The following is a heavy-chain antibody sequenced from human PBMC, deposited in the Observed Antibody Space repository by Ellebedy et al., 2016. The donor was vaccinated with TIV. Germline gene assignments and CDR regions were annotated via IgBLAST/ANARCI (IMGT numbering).Heavy chain of an antibody. CDR1: GFTFSSYA. V-gene: IGHV3-33*01. Sequence: GESLKISCTASGFTFSSYAMHWVRQFPDKGLDWVALLWYVGSNDNYADSVKGRFTISRDTSKNTLYLQMNSLRAEDTAVYYCARESKTEPRGGIRVDYGGQGTLVTVSS. J-gene: IGHJ4*02. D-gene: IGHD3-16*01. CDR3: ARESKTEPRGGIRVDY. CDR2: LWYVGSND.